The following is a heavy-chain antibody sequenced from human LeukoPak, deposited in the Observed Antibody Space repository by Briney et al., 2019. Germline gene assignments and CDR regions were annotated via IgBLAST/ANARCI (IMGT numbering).Heavy chain of an antibody. Sequence: GSLRLSCAASGISFDDYGLTWVCQTPGKGLEWVPGINWNGDSTDYADSVKGRFTISRDNAKNSLYLQMNSLRAEDTALYYCARDLRVVITGSFDSWGQGTLVTVSS. D-gene: IGHD3-22*01. CDR3: ARDLRVVITGSFDS. CDR2: INWNGDST. V-gene: IGHV3-20*04. CDR1: GISFDDYG. J-gene: IGHJ4*02.